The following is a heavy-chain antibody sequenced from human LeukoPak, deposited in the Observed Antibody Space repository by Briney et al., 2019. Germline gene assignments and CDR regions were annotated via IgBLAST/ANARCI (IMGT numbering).Heavy chain of an antibody. D-gene: IGHD5-18*01. CDR2: IYYSGST. CDR1: GGSISSGGYY. CDR3: ARVDIAMGDFDY. Sequence: SETLSLTCTVSGGSISSGGYYWRWIRQHPGKGLEWIGYIYYSGSTYYNPSLKSRVTISVDTSKNQFSLKLSSVTAADTAVYYCARVDIAMGDFDYWGQGTRVPVPS. V-gene: IGHV4-31*03. J-gene: IGHJ4*02.